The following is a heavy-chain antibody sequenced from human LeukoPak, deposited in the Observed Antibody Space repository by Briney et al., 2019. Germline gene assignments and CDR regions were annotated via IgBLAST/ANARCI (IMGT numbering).Heavy chain of an antibody. CDR3: ARVPWVVVASSGYMDV. J-gene: IGHJ6*03. CDR1: GFTFSSYS. V-gene: IGHV3-48*04. CDR2: ISSSSSTI. D-gene: IGHD2-15*01. Sequence: GGSLRLSCTASGFTFSSYSMNWVRQAPGKGLEWVSYISSSSSTIYYADSVKGRFTISRDNAKNSLYLQMNSLRAEDTAVYYCARVPWVVVASSGYMDVWGKGTTVTVSS.